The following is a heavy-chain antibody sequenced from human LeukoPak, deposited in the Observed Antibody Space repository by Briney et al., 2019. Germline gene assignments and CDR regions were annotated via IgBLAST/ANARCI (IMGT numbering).Heavy chain of an antibody. V-gene: IGHV3-49*03. CDR1: GFNFGVVA. CDR3: ARERAGDVDY. J-gene: IGHJ4*02. CDR2: IRHREYGGTA. Sequence: GGSLRLSCATSGFNFGVVAMDWIRQAPGKGLEWVGFIRHREYGGTAEYAASVNGRFAISRDDSRSIVYLQMNDLRTEDTGVYYCARERAGDVDYWGLGTLVTVSS.